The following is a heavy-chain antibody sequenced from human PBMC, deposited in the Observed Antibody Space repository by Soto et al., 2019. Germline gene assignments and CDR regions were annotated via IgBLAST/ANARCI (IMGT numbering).Heavy chain of an antibody. CDR2: INPSGGST. Sequence: QVQLVQSGAEVKKPGASVKVSCKASGYTFTSYYMHWVRQAPGQGLEWMGIINPSGGSTSYAEKFQGRVTMTRDTSTSTVYMELSSMRSEDTAVYYCARHPESSDETGYCQPWGQGSLVIFSS. CDR1: GYTFTSYY. V-gene: IGHV1-46*01. J-gene: IGHJ1*01. CDR3: ARHPESSDETGYCQP. D-gene: IGHD6-25*01.